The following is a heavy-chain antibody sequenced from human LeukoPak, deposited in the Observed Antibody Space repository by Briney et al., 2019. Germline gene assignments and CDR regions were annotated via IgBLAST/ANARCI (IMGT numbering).Heavy chain of an antibody. CDR3: ARGYCSGGSCYSVENWFDP. D-gene: IGHD2-15*01. Sequence: PGGSLRLSCAASGFTFSSYSMNWVRQAPGKGLEWVSSISSSSSYIYYADSVKGRFTISRDNAKNSLYLQMNSLRAEDTAVYYCARGYCSGGSCYSVENWFDPWGQGTLVTVSS. CDR1: GFTFSSYS. J-gene: IGHJ5*02. V-gene: IGHV3-21*01. CDR2: ISSSSSYI.